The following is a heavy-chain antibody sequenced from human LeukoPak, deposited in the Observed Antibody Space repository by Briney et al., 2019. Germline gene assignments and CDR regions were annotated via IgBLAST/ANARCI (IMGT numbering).Heavy chain of an antibody. V-gene: IGHV3-23*01. CDR1: GFNFDYYA. CDR2: ITGSGGGP. Sequence: GGSLRLSCVASGFNFDYYAMSWVRQAPGGGLEWVSLITGSGGGPHYADSDYADSVKGRFTISRDNSKNTLYLQMNSLRAEDTAVYYCARDLYYDSSGPLDYWGQGTLVTVSS. J-gene: IGHJ4*02. CDR3: ARDLYYDSSGPLDY. D-gene: IGHD3-22*01.